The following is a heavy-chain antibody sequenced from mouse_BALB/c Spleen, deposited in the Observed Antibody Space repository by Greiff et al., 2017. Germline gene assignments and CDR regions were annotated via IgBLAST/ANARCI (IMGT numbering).Heavy chain of an antibody. CDR3: STGGGYRYSWFAD. CDR2: IDPSDSYT. D-gene: IGHD2-14*01. V-gene: IGHV1-69*02. CDR1: GYTFTSYW. Sequence: QVQLQQPGAELVKPGASVKLSCKASGYTFTSYWMHWVKQRPGQGLEWIGEIDPSDSYTNYTQKFKGKAALTVDKSSSTAYMQLSSLTSEDSAVYYCSTGGGYRYSWFADWGQGTLVTVSA. J-gene: IGHJ3*01.